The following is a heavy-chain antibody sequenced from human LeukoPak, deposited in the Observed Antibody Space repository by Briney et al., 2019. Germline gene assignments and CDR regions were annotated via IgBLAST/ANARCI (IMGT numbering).Heavy chain of an antibody. CDR2: INHSGYT. J-gene: IGHJ4*02. V-gene: IGHV4-34*01. D-gene: IGHD2-21*02. CDR3: TRMTAGHDY. Sequence: SETLSLTCAVSGVSFDDYYWSWVRQTPGKGLEWIGEINHSGYTNDSPSLKSRVTLSIDTSRKQFPLNLRSVTVADTGIYYCTRMTAGHDYWGQGTLVTVSS. CDR1: GVSFDDYY.